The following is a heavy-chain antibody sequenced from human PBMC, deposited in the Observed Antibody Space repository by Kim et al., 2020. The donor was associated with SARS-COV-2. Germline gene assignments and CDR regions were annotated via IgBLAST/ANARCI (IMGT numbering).Heavy chain of an antibody. V-gene: IGHV1-2*06. CDR3: VYGSGSYYDYYYYGMDV. Sequence: ASVKVSCKASGYTFTGYYMHWVRQAPGQGLEWMGRINLNSGGTNYAQKFQGRVTMTRDTSISTAYMELSRLRSDDTAVYYCVYGSGSYYDYYYYGMDVWGQGTTVTVSS. CDR1: GYTFTGYY. D-gene: IGHD3-10*01. J-gene: IGHJ6*02. CDR2: INLNSGGT.